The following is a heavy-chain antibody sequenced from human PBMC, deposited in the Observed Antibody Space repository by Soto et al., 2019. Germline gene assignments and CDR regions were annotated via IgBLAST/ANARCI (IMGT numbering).Heavy chain of an antibody. J-gene: IGHJ4*02. CDR2: IKNKANSYTT. Sequence: EVQLVESGGGLVQPGGSLRLSCAASGFTFSAHYMDWVRQAPGKGLEWVGRIKNKANSYTTEYAASVEGRFTISREDSXXXXXXXXXXXXXXXXXXXXXXXXXXXXXXGGRYFDYWGQGSQVAVSS. V-gene: IGHV3-72*01. CDR3: XXXXXXXXXGGRYFDY. D-gene: IGHD3-16*01. CDR1: GFTFSAHY.